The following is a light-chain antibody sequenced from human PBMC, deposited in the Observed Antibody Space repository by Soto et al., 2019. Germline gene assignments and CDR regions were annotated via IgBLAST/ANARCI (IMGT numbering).Light chain of an antibody. Sequence: QSALTQPASVSGSPGQSITISCIGTSSDVGGYKYVSWYQQHPGKAPKLIIYEVSNRPSGVSNRFSGSKSGNTASLTISGLQAEDEADYYCNSYRSSNSVIFGGGTKVTVL. J-gene: IGLJ2*01. V-gene: IGLV2-14*01. CDR2: EVS. CDR1: SSDVGGYKY. CDR3: NSYRSSNSVI.